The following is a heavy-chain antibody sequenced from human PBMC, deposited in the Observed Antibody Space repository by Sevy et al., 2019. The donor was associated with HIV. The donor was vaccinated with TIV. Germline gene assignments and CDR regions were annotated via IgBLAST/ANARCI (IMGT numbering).Heavy chain of an antibody. Sequence: SETLSLTCTVSGGSISSYYWSWIRQPPGKGLEWIGYIYYSGSTNYNPSLKSRVTISVDTSKNQFSLRLSPVTAADTAVYYCARHFEYSRALDYWGQGTLVTVSS. CDR1: GGSISSYY. D-gene: IGHD6-6*01. V-gene: IGHV4-59*08. CDR2: IYYSGST. J-gene: IGHJ4*02. CDR3: ARHFEYSRALDY.